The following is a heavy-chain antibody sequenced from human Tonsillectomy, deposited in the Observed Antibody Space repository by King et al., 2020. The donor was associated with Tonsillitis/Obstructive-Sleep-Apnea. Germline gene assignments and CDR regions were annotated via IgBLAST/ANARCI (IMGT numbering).Heavy chain of an antibody. V-gene: IGHV4-39*01. CDR2: IYYSGST. CDR3: ASKWDYPYYFDY. CDR1: GGSISSSSYY. Sequence: QLQESGPGLVKPSETLSLTCTVSGGSISSSSYYWGWIRQPPGKGLEWIGSIYYSGSTYYNPSLKSRVTISVDTSKNQFSLKLSSVTAADTAVYYCASKWDYPYYFDYWGQGTLVTVSS. J-gene: IGHJ4*02. D-gene: IGHD1-7*01.